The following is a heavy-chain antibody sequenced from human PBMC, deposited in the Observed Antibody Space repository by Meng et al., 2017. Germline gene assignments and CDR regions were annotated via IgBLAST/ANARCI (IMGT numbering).Heavy chain of an antibody. V-gene: IGHV4-31*03. Sequence: VKLRESGPGQLKPSQTLSLTCTVSGGSISSGGYYWSWIRQHPGKGLEWIGYIYYSGSTYYNPSLKSRVTISVDTSKNQFSLKLSSVTAADTAMYYCARVTSSYYFDYWGQGTLVTVSS. D-gene: IGHD2/OR15-2a*01. CDR2: IYYSGST. CDR1: GGSISSGGYY. J-gene: IGHJ4*02. CDR3: ARVTSSYYFDY.